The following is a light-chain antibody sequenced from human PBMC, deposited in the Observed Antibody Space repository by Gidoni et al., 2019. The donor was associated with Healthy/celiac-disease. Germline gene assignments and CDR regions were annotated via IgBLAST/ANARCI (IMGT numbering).Light chain of an antibody. CDR2: KAS. J-gene: IGKJ1*01. V-gene: IGKV1-5*03. CDR3: KQYSSYSWT. CDR1: QSISSW. Sequence: DIQMTQSPPTLSAFVGDRVTITCRASQSISSWLAWYQQKPGKAPKLLISKASTLESGVPSRFSGSGAGTELALTISSLQPDDFATYYCKQYSSYSWTFGQGTKVEIK.